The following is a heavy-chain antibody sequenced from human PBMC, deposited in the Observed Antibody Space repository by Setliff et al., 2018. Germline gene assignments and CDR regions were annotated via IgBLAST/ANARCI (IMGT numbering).Heavy chain of an antibody. J-gene: IGHJ5*02. CDR3: ARDRTYYGSGTYTRWFDH. Sequence: SETLSLTCTVSDGSLSTYYWSWIRQPPGKGLEFIGYVYYSGAAKYDPSLKSRVTMSVDTSKNQFSLKLSSVTAADTAVHYCARDRTYYGSGTYTRWFDHWGQGTLVTVSS. D-gene: IGHD3-10*01. V-gene: IGHV4-59*01. CDR2: VYYSGAA. CDR1: DGSLSTYY.